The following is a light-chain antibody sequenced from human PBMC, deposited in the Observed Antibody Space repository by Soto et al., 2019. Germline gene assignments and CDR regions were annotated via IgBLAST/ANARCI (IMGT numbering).Light chain of an antibody. J-gene: IGKJ2*01. CDR2: GAS. CDR3: PQHNSWPPA. Sequence: EIVMTQSPATLSVSPGERATLSCRASQSGNSNLAWYQQKPGHSPRLLIYGASTSVTGIPARFSGSGSGTEFTLTISSLKSADFAIYYCPQHNSWPPAFGQGTKLEIK. CDR1: QSGNSN. V-gene: IGKV3-15*01.